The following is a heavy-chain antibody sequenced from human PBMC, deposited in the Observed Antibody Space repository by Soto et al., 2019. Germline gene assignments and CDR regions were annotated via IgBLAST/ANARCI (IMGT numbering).Heavy chain of an antibody. Sequence: QVQLVESGGGVVQPGRSLRLSCAASGFTFSNYGMHWVRQAPGKGLEWVAVIWYDGSNKSYAGPVKGRFHFSRDNSKNRLYLQMISVRGDSRAEYYWAGEHGMDVWGQQGTTISVSS. V-gene: IGHV3-33*01. J-gene: IGHJ6*02. CDR2: IWYDGSNK. CDR1: GFTFSNYG. CDR3: AGEHGMDV.